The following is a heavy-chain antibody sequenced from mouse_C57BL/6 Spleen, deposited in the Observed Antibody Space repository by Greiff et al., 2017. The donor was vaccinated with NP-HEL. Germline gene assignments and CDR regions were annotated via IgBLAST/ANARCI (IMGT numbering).Heavy chain of an antibody. CDR2: IYPGSGNT. CDR3: ARGDLLSDYYAMDY. Sequence: QVQLQQSGAELVRPGASVKLSCKASGYTFTDYYINWVKQRPGQGLEWIARIYPGSGNTYYNEKFKGKATLTAEKSSSTAYMQLSSLTSEDSAVYCCARGDLLSDYYAMDYWGQGTSVTVSS. J-gene: IGHJ4*01. D-gene: IGHD2-1*01. V-gene: IGHV1-76*01. CDR1: GYTFTDYY.